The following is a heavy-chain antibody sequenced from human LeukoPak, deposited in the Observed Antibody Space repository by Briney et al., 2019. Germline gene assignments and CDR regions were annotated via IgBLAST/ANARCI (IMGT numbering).Heavy chain of an antibody. CDR1: GYTFTSYG. V-gene: IGHV1-18*01. D-gene: IGHD3-3*01. CDR3: ARVGRFLEWLLWDY. J-gene: IGHJ4*02. Sequence: ASVKVACKASGYTFTSYGISWVRQAPGQGLEWMGWISAYNGNTNYAQKLQGRVTMTTDTSTSTAYMELRSLRSDDTAVYYCARVGRFLEWLLWDYWGQGTLVTVSS. CDR2: ISAYNGNT.